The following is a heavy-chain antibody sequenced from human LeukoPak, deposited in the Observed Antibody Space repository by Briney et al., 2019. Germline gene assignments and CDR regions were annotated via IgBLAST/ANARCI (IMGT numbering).Heavy chain of an antibody. V-gene: IGHV3-48*04. J-gene: IGHJ4*02. CDR2: ISSSSSTI. CDR1: GFTFSSYS. Sequence: GVLRLSCAASGFTFSSYSMNWVRQAPGKGLEWVSYISSSSSTIYYADSVKGRFTISRDNAKNSLYLQMNSLRAEDTAVYYCATQGGGDYGWSDYWGQGTLVTVSS. D-gene: IGHD4-17*01. CDR3: ATQGGGDYGWSDY.